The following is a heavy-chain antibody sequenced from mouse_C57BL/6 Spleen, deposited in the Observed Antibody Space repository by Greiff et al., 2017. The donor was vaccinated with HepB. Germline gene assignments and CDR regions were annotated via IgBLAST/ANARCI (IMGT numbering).Heavy chain of an antibody. D-gene: IGHD2-4*01. J-gene: IGHJ2*01. CDR3: ARQKDDYDVSYYFDY. V-gene: IGHV1-59*01. Sequence: QVQLQQPGAELVRPGTSVKLSCKASGYTFTSYWMHWVKQRPGQGLEWIGVIDPSDSYTNYHQKFKGKATLTVDTSSSTAYMQLSRLTSEDSAVYYCARQKDDYDVSYYFDYWGQGTTLTVSS. CDR2: IDPSDSYT. CDR1: GYTFTSYW.